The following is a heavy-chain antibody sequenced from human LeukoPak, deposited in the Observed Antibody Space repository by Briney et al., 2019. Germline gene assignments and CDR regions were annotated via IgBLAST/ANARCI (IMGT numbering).Heavy chain of an antibody. CDR1: GFTFSSYA. CDR3: AKDSRTIAVAGPDY. D-gene: IGHD6-19*01. V-gene: IGHV3-23*01. Sequence: GGSLRLSCAASGFTFSSYAMSWVRQAPGKGLEWVSDISGSGGNTYYAESAKGRFTISRDNSKNTLCLQMNSLRAEDTAVYYCAKDSRTIAVAGPDYWGQGTLVTVSS. J-gene: IGHJ4*02. CDR2: ISGSGGNT.